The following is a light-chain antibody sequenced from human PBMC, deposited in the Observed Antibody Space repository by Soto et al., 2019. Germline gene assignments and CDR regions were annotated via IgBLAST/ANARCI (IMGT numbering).Light chain of an antibody. V-gene: IGKV3-20*01. J-gene: IGKJ4*01. CDR3: QQYVSSPLT. CDR1: QSVSSSS. Sequence: EIVLTQSPGTLSLSPGERATLSCRASQSVSSSSLAWYHQKPGQAPRLLIYDTSSRATGIPDRFSGSGSGTDFTLTISRLEPEDFAVYYCQQYVSSPLTFGGGTKVEIK. CDR2: DTS.